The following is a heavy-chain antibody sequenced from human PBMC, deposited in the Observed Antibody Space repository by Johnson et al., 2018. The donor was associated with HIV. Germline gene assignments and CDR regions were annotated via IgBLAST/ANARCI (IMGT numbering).Heavy chain of an antibody. CDR2: IGTAGDT. CDR3: ARDDRIVGASMGAFDI. Sequence: VQLVESGGGLVQPGGSLRLSCAASGFTFSSYDMHWVRQATGKGLEWVSAIGTAGDTYYPGSVKGRFTISRENAKNSLYLQVNSLRAEDTAVYYCARDDRIVGASMGAFDIWGQGTMVTVSS. V-gene: IGHV3-13*01. D-gene: IGHD1-26*01. CDR1: GFTFSSYD. J-gene: IGHJ3*02.